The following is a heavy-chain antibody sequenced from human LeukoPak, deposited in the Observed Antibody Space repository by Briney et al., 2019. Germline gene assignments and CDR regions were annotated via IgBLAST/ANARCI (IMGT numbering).Heavy chain of an antibody. CDR2: MNPNSGNT. Sequence: GASVKVSCTASGYTFTSYDINWVRQATGQGLEWMGWMNPNSGNTGYAQKFQGRVTMTRNTSISTAYMELSSLRSEDTAVYYCARNIAAALDAFDIWGQGTMVTVSS. CDR3: ARNIAAALDAFDI. J-gene: IGHJ3*02. D-gene: IGHD6-13*01. V-gene: IGHV1-8*01. CDR1: GYTFTSYD.